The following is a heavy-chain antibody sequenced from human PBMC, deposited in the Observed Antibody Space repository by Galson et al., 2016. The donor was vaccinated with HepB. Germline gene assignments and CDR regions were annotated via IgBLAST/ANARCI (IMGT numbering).Heavy chain of an antibody. Sequence: TLSLTCTVSGVSISSGAYYWSWIRQLPGKGLEWIAYIFYTGSTYYHPSLQGRVTLSVDTSKNQFSLNVSSVTAADTAVYFCARAPYYRDSSGYQNIGPFDCWGQGTLVTVSS. J-gene: IGHJ4*02. CDR2: IFYTGST. V-gene: IGHV4-31*03. D-gene: IGHD3-22*01. CDR3: ARAPYYRDSSGYQNIGPFDC. CDR1: GVSISSGAYY.